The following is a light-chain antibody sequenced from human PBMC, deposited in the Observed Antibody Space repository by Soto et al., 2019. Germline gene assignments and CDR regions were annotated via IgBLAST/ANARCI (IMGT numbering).Light chain of an antibody. CDR2: AAS. CDR1: QTISSY. J-gene: IGKJ1*01. V-gene: IGKV1-39*01. Sequence: DIQMTQSPSSLSASVGDRVTITCRTSQTISSYLNWHQQKPGKAPKLLIYAASSLQSGVPSRFSGSGSGTDFTLTISNLQPEDFATYYCQQSYSTPPWTFGQGTKVESK. CDR3: QQSYSTPPWT.